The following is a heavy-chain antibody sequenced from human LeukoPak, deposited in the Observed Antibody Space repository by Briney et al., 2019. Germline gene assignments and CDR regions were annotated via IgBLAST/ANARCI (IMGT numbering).Heavy chain of an antibody. D-gene: IGHD3-10*01. CDR3: AKSGDGRTDY. Sequence: GGSLRLSCAASGFTFSSYSMNWVRQAPGKGLEWVSSISSSSSYIYYADSVKGRFTISRDNSKNTLYLQVNSLRAEDTAVYYCAKSGDGRTDYWGQGTLVTVSS. V-gene: IGHV3-21*04. CDR2: ISSSSSYI. J-gene: IGHJ4*02. CDR1: GFTFSSYS.